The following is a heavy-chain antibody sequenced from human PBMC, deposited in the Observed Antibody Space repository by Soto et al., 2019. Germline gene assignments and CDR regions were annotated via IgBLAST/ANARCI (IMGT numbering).Heavy chain of an antibody. CDR1: GGSFSGYY. D-gene: IGHD5-12*01. Sequence: PSEPLSLTCAVYGGSFSGYYWSWIRQPPGKGLEWIGETNHSGSTNYNPSLKSRVTISVDTSKNQFSLKLSSVTAADTAVYYCERGRKRRWLHVPKIMDHYYGMDVWGQGTTVTVSS. CDR2: TNHSGST. CDR3: ERGRKRRWLHVPKIMDHYYGMDV. J-gene: IGHJ6*02. V-gene: IGHV4-34*01.